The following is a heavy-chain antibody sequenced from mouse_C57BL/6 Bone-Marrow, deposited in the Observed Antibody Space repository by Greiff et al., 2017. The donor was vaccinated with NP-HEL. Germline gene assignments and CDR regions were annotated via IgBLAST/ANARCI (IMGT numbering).Heavy chain of an antibody. D-gene: IGHD4-1*01. J-gene: IGHJ2*01. CDR2: ISNGGGST. V-gene: IGHV5-12*01. Sequence: EVMLVESGGGLVQPGGSLKLSCAASGFTFSDYYMYWVRQTPEKRLEWVAYISNGGGSTYYPDTVKGRFTISRDNAKNTLYLQMSRLESEDTAMYYCAANWEDWGQGTTLTVSS. CDR1: GFTFSDYY. CDR3: AANWED.